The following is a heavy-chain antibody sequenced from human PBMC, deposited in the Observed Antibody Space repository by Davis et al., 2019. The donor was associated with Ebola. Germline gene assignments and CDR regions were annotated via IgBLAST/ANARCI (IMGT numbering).Heavy chain of an antibody. D-gene: IGHD6-19*01. V-gene: IGHV3-69-1*01. Sequence: PGGSLRLSCAASGFVFRNYVMSWVRRAPGKGLEWVSTLGTSADTYYSDSVKGQFTVARDNAKNSLSLQMNSLRAEDTAVYYCAGGESGWDASDIWGRGTMVTVSS. J-gene: IGHJ3*02. CDR2: LGTSADT. CDR1: GFVFRNYV. CDR3: AGGESGWDASDI.